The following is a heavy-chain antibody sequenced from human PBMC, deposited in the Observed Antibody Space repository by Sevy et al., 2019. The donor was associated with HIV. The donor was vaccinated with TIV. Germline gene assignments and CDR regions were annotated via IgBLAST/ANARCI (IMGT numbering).Heavy chain of an antibody. Sequence: GESLKISCKGSGYSFTSYWIGWVRQIPGKGLEWMGIIYPGDSDTRYSPSFQGQVTISADKSISTAYLQWSSLKASDTAMYYCARSLSRLDHDFDYWGQGTLVTVSS. J-gene: IGHJ4*02. V-gene: IGHV5-51*01. CDR3: ARSLSRLDHDFDY. CDR1: GYSFTSYW. CDR2: IYPGDSDT. D-gene: IGHD6-19*01.